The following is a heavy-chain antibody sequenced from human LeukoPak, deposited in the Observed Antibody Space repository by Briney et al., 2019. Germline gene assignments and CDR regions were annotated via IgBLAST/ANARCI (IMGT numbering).Heavy chain of an antibody. CDR3: ARDTELVLRFLECPDY. J-gene: IGHJ4*02. Sequence: ASVKVSCKASGYTFTSYGISWVRQAPGQGLEWMGWISAYNGNTNYAQKLQGRVTMTTDTSTSTAYMELRSLRSDDTAVYYCARDTELVLRFLECPDYWGQGTLVTVSS. V-gene: IGHV1-18*01. D-gene: IGHD3-3*01. CDR1: GYTFTSYG. CDR2: ISAYNGNT.